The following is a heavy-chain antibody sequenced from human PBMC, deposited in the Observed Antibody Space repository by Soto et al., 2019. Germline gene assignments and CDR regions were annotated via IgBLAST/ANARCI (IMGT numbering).Heavy chain of an antibody. D-gene: IGHD6-13*01. CDR2: IYYSGIT. J-gene: IGHJ4*02. V-gene: IGHV4-31*03. CDR3: ARATGTLRSRSCDY. CDR1: DGYIISRGYY. Sequence: PQSLTYTVSDGYIISRGYYWSWNRQHPGKGLEWIGYIYYSGITYYSKSLRSRLTTSVDTSKSQFSLRLGSVTAADTAVYYCARATGTLRSRSCDYWGQG.